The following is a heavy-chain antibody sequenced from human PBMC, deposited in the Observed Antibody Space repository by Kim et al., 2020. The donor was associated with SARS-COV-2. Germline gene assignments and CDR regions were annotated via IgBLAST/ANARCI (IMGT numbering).Heavy chain of an antibody. J-gene: IGHJ6*02. Sequence: KGRFTISRDNAKNSLYLQMNSLGAEDTAVYYCARDHGGSYRYGYYGMDVWGQGTTVTVSS. V-gene: IGHV3-11*06. D-gene: IGHD3-16*02. CDR3: ARDHGGSYRYGYYGMDV.